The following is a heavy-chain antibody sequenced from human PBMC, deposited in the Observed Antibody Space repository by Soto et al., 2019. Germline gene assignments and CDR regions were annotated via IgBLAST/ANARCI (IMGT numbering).Heavy chain of an antibody. CDR3: AMGHTVTTYDYYGMDV. CDR1: GGTFSSYA. CDR2: IIPIFGTA. V-gene: IGHV1-69*12. Sequence: QVQLVQSGAEVKKPGSSVKVSCKASGGTFSSYAISWVRQAPGQGLEWMGGIIPIFGTANYAQKFQGRVTMPADESTSTAYRELSSLRSEDTAVYYCAMGHTVTTYDYYGMDVWGQGTTVTVSS. J-gene: IGHJ6*02. D-gene: IGHD4-17*01.